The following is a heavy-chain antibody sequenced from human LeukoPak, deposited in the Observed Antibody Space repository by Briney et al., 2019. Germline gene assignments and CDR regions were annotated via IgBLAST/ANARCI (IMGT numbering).Heavy chain of an antibody. CDR1: GGSISSGSYY. CDR3: ARVGRYCSSTSCYPEIIDDAFDI. CDR2: IYTSGST. V-gene: IGHV4-61*02. D-gene: IGHD2-2*01. Sequence: TLSLTCTVSGGSISSGSYYWSWIRQPAGKGLEWIGRIYTSGSTNYNPSLKSRVTISVDTSKNQFSLKLSSVTAADTAVYYCARVGRYCSSTSCYPEIIDDAFDIWGQGTMVTVSS. J-gene: IGHJ3*02.